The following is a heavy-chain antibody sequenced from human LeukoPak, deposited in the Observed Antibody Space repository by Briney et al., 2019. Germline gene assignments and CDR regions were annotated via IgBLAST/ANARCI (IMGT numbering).Heavy chain of an antibody. CDR3: ARYYCASSRCPGVDY. D-gene: IGHD2-2*01. Sequence: SETLSLTCTVSGASITSGAYYWTWVRQHPGEGLEWIGYSSYSGSAYYNPSLKSRVTISVDTSKSQFSLKLSSVTAADTAVYYCARYYCASSRCPGVDYWGQGTLVTVSS. V-gene: IGHV4-31*03. CDR2: SSYSGSA. CDR1: GASITSGAYY. J-gene: IGHJ4*02.